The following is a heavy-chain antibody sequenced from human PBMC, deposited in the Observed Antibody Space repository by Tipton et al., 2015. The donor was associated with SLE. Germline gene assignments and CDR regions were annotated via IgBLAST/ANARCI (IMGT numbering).Heavy chain of an antibody. CDR3: ARDKRRYMDV. CDR1: GFTFDDYA. CDR2: IGWNSGSI. V-gene: IGHV3-9*01. J-gene: IGHJ6*03. Sequence: SLRLSCAASGFTFDDYAMHWVRQAPGKGLEWVSGIGWNSGSIDYADSVRGRFTISRDNSKNTVFLQMNSLSPDDTAVYFCARDKRRYMDVWGKGTTVTVSS.